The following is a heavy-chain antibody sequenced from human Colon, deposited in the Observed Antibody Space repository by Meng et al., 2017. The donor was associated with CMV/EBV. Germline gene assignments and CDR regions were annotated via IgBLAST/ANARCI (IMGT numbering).Heavy chain of an antibody. J-gene: IGHJ4*02. D-gene: IGHD5-18*01. CDR1: GGSISSGGYY. Sequence: CTFPGGSISSGGYYWRWIRQHPGKGLEWIGYIYYSGSTYYNPSLKSRVTISVDTSKNQFSLKLSSVTAADTAVYYCARFLGYSYGYDYWGQGTLAPSPQ. CDR2: IYYSGST. CDR3: ARFLGYSYGYDY. V-gene: IGHV4-31*03.